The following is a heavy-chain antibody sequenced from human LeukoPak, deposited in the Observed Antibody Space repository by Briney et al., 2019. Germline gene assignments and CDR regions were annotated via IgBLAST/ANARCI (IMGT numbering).Heavy chain of an antibody. V-gene: IGHV1-2*02. CDR1: GYTFTGYY. J-gene: IGHJ3*02. CDR2: INPNSGGT. Sequence: ASVKVSCKASGYTFTGYYMHWVRQAPGQGLEWMGWINPNSGGTNYAQKLQGRVTMTRDTSISTAYMELSRLRSDDTAVYYCARYSGYCSSTSCYTVAAFDIWGQGTMVTVSS. D-gene: IGHD2-2*02. CDR3: ARYSGYCSSTSCYTVAAFDI.